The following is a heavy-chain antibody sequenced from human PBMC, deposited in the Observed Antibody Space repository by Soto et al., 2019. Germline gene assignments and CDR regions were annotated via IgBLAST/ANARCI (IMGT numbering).Heavy chain of an antibody. D-gene: IGHD3-16*02. V-gene: IGHV4-34*01. CDR3: ARVPLYDYIWGSYRYYFDY. CDR2: INHSGST. Sequence: SSETLSLTCAVYGGSFSGYYWSWIRQPPGKGLEWIGEINHSGSTNYNPSLKSRVTISVDTSKNQFSLKLSSVTAADTAVYYCARVPLYDYIWGSYRYYFDYWGQGTLVTISS. J-gene: IGHJ4*02. CDR1: GGSFSGYY.